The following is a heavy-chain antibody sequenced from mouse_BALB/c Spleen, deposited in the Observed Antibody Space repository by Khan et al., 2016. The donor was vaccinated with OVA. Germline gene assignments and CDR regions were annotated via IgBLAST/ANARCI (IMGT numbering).Heavy chain of an antibody. CDR3: AKGGTYCGGYFDV. D-gene: IGHD2-10*01. Sequence: QVQLKESGPGLVAPSQSLSITCTVSGFSFTNYGVSWVRQPPGKGLEWLGIIWGHGSTNYHSVLISRLSISKDDSKSQVFLKLNSLHTDDTATYYCAKGGTYCGGYFDVWGAGTTVTVSS. CDR1: GFSFTNYG. V-gene: IGHV2-3*01. CDR2: IWGHGST. J-gene: IGHJ1*01.